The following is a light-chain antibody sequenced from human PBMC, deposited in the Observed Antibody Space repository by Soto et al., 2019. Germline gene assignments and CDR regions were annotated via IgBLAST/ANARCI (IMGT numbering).Light chain of an antibody. CDR1: QSVSSN. J-gene: IGKJ1*01. CDR3: QQYNNWPRT. Sequence: EIVLTQSQATLSVSRWHRGTLXCRASQSVSSNLAWYQQKPGQAPRLLIYGASTRATGIPARFSGSGSGTEFTLTISSLQSEDFAVYYCQQYNNWPRTFGQGTKVDIK. CDR2: GAS. V-gene: IGKV3-15*01.